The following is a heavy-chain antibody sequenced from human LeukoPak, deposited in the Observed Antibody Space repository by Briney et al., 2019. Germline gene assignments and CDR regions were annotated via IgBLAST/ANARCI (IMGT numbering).Heavy chain of an antibody. D-gene: IGHD6-19*01. Sequence: PGGSLRLSCAASGFTFSSYSMNWVRQAPGKGLEWVSSISSSSSYIYYADSVKGRFTISRDNAKNSLYLQMNSLRAEDTAVYYCARDLSGWYESGIFDYWGQGTLVTVSS. CDR3: ARDLSGWYESGIFDY. J-gene: IGHJ4*02. V-gene: IGHV3-21*01. CDR1: GFTFSSYS. CDR2: ISSSSSYI.